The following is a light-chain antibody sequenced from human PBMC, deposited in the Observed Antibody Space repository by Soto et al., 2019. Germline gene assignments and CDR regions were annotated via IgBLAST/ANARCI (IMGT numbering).Light chain of an antibody. Sequence: DIQMTQAPSSLSASVGDRVTITCRASQSIRSYLNWYQQKPGKAPKLLIYGASSLQSGVPSRFSGSGSGTEFSLIISSLQPEDFATYYCQQTYTALTFGGGTKVEIK. J-gene: IGKJ4*01. CDR2: GAS. CDR1: QSIRSY. CDR3: QQTYTALT. V-gene: IGKV1-39*01.